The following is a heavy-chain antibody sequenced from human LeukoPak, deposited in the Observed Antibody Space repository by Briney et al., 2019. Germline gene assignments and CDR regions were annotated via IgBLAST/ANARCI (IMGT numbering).Heavy chain of an antibody. CDR1: GGSISSYY. CDR3: ARVNYDFWSGSLDY. J-gene: IGHJ4*02. CDR2: IYYSGST. D-gene: IGHD3-3*01. Sequence: SETLSLTCTVSGGSISSYYWSWIRQPPGKGLEWIGYIYYSGSTNYNPSLKSRVTISVDTSKNQFSLKLSSVTAADTAVYYCARVNYDFWSGSLDYWGQGTLVTVSS. V-gene: IGHV4-59*01.